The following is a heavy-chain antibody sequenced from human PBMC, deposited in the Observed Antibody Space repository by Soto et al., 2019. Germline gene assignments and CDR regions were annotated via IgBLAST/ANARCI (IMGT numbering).Heavy chain of an antibody. D-gene: IGHD6-13*01. V-gene: IGHV3-30-3*01. CDR1: GFTFSSYA. Sequence: QVQLVESGGGVVQPGRSLRLSCAASGFTFSSYAMHWVRQAPGKGLEWVAVISYDGSNKYYADSVKGRFTISRDNSKNTLHLQMNSLRAEDTAVYYCARDRMYSSSWYDYLGQGTLVTVA. CDR3: ARDRMYSSSWYDY. J-gene: IGHJ4*02. CDR2: ISYDGSNK.